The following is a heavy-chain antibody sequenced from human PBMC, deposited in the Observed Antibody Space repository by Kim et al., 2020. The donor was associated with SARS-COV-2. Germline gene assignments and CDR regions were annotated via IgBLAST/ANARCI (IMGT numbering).Heavy chain of an antibody. CDR2: IYYSGST. Sequence: SETLSLTCTVSGGSISSYYWSWIRQPPGKGLEWIGYIYYSGSTNYNPSLKSRVTISVDTSKNQFSLKLSSVTAADTAVYYCARGGSSSWYWFDPWGKGTLVTVSS. J-gene: IGHJ5*02. V-gene: IGHV4-59*01. CDR3: ARGGSSSWYWFDP. CDR1: GGSISSYY. D-gene: IGHD6-13*01.